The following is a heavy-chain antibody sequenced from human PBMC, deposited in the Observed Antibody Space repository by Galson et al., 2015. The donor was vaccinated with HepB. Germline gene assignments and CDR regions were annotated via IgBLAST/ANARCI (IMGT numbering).Heavy chain of an antibody. CDR1: GFSFSDYY. D-gene: IGHD4-23*01. CDR3: ARGYGGNSSSYDY. CDR2: IRSSAT. V-gene: IGHV3-11*01. Sequence: SLRLSCAASGFSFSDYYMSWIRQAPGKGLEWVSYIRSSATYYADFVKGRFTISRDSAKNSLYLEMNSLRADDTAVYYCARGYGGNSSSYDYWSQGALVTVSS. J-gene: IGHJ4*02.